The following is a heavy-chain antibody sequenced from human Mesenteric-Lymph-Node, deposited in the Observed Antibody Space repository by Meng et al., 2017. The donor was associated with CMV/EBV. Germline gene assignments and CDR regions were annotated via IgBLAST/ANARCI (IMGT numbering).Heavy chain of an antibody. Sequence: SGFPVSSNYMGWVRQAPWGGLEWVSVIYSDGSTYYADSVKDRFTISRHKSKNTLYLQMNSLRAEDTAVYYCAKEDSSSWYFACIDYWGQGTLVTVSS. CDR1: GFPVSSNY. D-gene: IGHD6-13*01. V-gene: IGHV3-53*01. CDR3: AKEDSSSWYFACIDY. CDR2: IYSDGST. J-gene: IGHJ4*02.